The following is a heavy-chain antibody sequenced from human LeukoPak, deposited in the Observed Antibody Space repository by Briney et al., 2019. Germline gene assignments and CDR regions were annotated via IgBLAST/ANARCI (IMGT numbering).Heavy chain of an antibody. CDR1: GGTFSSYA. Sequence: SVKVSCKASGGTFSSYAISWVRQAPGQGLEWMGRIIPILGIANYAQKFQGRVTITADKSTSTAYMELSSLRSEDTAVYYCASPLGPILTGSQDAFDIWGQGTMVTVSS. CDR3: ASPLGPILTGSQDAFDI. J-gene: IGHJ3*02. V-gene: IGHV1-69*04. D-gene: IGHD3-9*01. CDR2: IIPILGIA.